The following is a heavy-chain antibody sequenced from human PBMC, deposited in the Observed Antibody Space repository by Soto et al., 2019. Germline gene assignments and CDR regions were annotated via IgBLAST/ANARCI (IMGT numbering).Heavy chain of an antibody. CDR2: ISAYNGNT. V-gene: IGHV1-18*01. Sequence: ASVKVSCKASGYTVTSYGISCARRAPGQVLEWMGWISAYNGNTNYAQKLQGRVTMTTDTSTSTAYMELRSLRSDDTAVYYCARDMVRGVMGGMDVWGQGTTVTVSS. CDR1: GYTVTSYG. CDR3: ARDMVRGVMGGMDV. D-gene: IGHD3-10*01. J-gene: IGHJ6*02.